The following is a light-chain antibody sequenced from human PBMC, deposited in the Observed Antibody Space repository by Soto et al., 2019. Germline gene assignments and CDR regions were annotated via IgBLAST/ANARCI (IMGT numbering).Light chain of an antibody. CDR1: QRLSISD. V-gene: IGKV3-20*01. CDR3: QQYGSSLWT. Sequence: EILLTQSPGTLSVSLGQRATLYCRASQRLSISDIAWCQQNPGQAPPFLIFGVSSRATGMPDRFSGSGSGADFSLTISSLEPADFAVYYCQQYGSSLWTFGQGTKVDIK. J-gene: IGKJ1*01. CDR2: GVS.